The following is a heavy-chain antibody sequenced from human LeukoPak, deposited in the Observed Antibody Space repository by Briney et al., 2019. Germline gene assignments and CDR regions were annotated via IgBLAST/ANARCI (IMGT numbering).Heavy chain of an antibody. CDR3: AREWIRETTGTQPYDS. CDR2: INPNSGGT. V-gene: IGHV1-2*02. J-gene: IGHJ4*02. D-gene: IGHD1-1*01. CDR1: GCTFTGYY. Sequence: ASVKVSCKASGCTFTGYYIHWVRQAPGQGLEWMGWINPNSGGTNYAQKFQGRVTMTRDTTVSTAYMDLSRLKSDDTALYYCAREWIRETTGTQPYDSWGQGTLVTVSS.